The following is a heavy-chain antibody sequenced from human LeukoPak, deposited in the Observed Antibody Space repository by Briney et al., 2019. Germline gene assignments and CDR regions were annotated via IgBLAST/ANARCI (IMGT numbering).Heavy chain of an antibody. Sequence: SETLSLTCTVSGGSISSYYWSWIRQPPGKGLEWIGYIYYSGSTNYNPSLKSRVTISVDTSKNQFSLKLSSVTAADTAVYYCARDRGIAADIYWVDIWGQGTMVTVSS. J-gene: IGHJ3*02. CDR2: IYYSGST. V-gene: IGHV4-59*01. D-gene: IGHD6-13*01. CDR1: GGSISSYY. CDR3: ARDRGIAADIYWVDI.